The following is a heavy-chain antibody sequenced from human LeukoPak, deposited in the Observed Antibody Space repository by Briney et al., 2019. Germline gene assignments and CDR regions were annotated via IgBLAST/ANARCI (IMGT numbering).Heavy chain of an antibody. D-gene: IGHD3-3*01. J-gene: IGHJ6*02. Sequence: SETLSLTCTVSGGSISSYYWSWIRQPPGKGLEWIGYIYYSGSTYYNPSLESRLTTSVDTSKTHFSLRLSSVTAADTAVYYCARDRSGYNGMDVWGQGTTVTVSS. V-gene: IGHV4-59*12. CDR3: ARDRSGYNGMDV. CDR2: IYYSGST. CDR1: GGSISSYY.